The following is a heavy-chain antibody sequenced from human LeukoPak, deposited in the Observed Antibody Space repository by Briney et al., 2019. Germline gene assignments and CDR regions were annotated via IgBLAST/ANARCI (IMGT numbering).Heavy chain of an antibody. V-gene: IGHV3-21*01. CDR3: ARDGVPAATDY. CDR2: ISSSSSYI. D-gene: IGHD2-2*01. J-gene: IGHJ4*02. CDR1: GFTFSSYS. Sequence: PGGSLRLSCAASGFTFSSYSMNWVRQAPGKGLEWGSSISSSSSYIYYADSVKGRFTISRENAKNSLYLQMNSLRAEDTAVYYCARDGVPAATDYWGQGTLVTVSS.